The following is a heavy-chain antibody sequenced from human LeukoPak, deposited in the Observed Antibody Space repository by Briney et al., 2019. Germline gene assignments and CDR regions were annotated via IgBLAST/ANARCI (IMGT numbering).Heavy chain of an antibody. CDR1: GYSLTSFD. CDR3: ARGGSSSSYYNNYGMDV. J-gene: IGHJ6*02. D-gene: IGHD6-13*01. V-gene: IGHV1-8*01. CDR2: MNPKRGNT. Sequence: ASVKVSCKASGYSLTSFDVNWMRQGSGQGLEWMGWMNPKRGNTGYAPTFQGRVTITRDTSIDTAFMELSSLRPDDTAVYYCARGGSSSSYYNNYGMDVWGQGTTVTVSS.